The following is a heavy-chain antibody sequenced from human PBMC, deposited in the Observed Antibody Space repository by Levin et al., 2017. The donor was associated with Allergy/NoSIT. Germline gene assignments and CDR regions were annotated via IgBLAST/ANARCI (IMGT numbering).Heavy chain of an antibody. Sequence: GGSLRLSCAASGFTFDDYTMHWVRQAPGKGLEWVSLISWDGGSTYYADSVKGRFTISRDNSKNSLYLQMNSLRTEDTALYYCAKGGSDSSVVGVDYWGQGTLVTVSS. CDR2: ISWDGGST. V-gene: IGHV3-43*01. J-gene: IGHJ4*02. D-gene: IGHD3-22*01. CDR3: AKGGSDSSVVGVDY. CDR1: GFTFDDYT.